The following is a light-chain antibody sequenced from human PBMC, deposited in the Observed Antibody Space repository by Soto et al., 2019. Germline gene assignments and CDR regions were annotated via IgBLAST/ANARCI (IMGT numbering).Light chain of an antibody. CDR2: AAS. CDR3: QQYYSCPLT. V-gene: IGKV1-16*01. CDR1: QDIKNY. J-gene: IGKJ4*01. Sequence: DFQMTQSASSLSAFVGDTVTITCRASQDIKNYLAWFQQKPGKAPKSLIFAASSLQSGVPSTFIGTSSGAGFTLTNSSLQAEDGATYFYQQYYSCPLTFGGGTKVEIK.